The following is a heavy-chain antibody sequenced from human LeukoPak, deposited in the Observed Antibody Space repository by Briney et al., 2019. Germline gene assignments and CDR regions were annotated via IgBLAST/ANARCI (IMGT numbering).Heavy chain of an antibody. CDR2: IIPIFGTA. Sequence: SVKVSCKASGGTFSSYAISWVRQAPGQGLEWMGGIIPIFGTADYAQKFQGRVTITTDESTSTAYMELSSLRSEDTAVYYCARAIGYCSSTSCYGIDYYYMDVWGKGTTVTVSS. V-gene: IGHV1-69*05. CDR1: GGTFSSYA. J-gene: IGHJ6*03. CDR3: ARAIGYCSSTSCYGIDYYYMDV. D-gene: IGHD2-2*01.